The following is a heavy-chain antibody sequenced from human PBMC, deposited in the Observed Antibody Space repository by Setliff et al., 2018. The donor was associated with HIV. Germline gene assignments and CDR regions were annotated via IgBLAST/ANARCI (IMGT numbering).Heavy chain of an antibody. J-gene: IGHJ6*03. Sequence: GGSLRLSCTASGFTFSDYYMSWIRQSPGKGLEWISYISSSGTTIYYADSVKGRFTISRDNAKNSLYLEMNSLRAEETAVYYCAKSGYCGSATCRYFYYYMDVWGKGTTVTVSS. V-gene: IGHV3-11*04. CDR1: GFTFSDYY. CDR3: AKSGYCGSATCRYFYYYMDV. D-gene: IGHD2-2*01. CDR2: ISSSGTTI.